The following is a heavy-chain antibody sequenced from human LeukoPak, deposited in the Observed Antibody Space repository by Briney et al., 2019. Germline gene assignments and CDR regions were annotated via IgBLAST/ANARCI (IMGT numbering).Heavy chain of an antibody. V-gene: IGHV4-34*01. CDR3: AGYGDPLDY. Sequence: SETLSLTCVVYGGSFSGYHWSWIRQSPGKGLEWIGEINHSGSTNYNPSLKSRVTISVDTSKNQFSLKLSSVTAADTAVYYCAGYGDPLDYWGQGTLVTVSS. J-gene: IGHJ4*02. D-gene: IGHD4-17*01. CDR1: GGSFSGYH. CDR2: INHSGST.